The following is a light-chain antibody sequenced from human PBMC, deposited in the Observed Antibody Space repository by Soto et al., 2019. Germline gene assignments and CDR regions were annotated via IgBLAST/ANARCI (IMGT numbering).Light chain of an antibody. CDR3: QQRSNWPLT. J-gene: IGKJ4*01. V-gene: IGKV3-11*01. CDR1: QSVNNF. CDR2: DAS. Sequence: EIVLTQSPATLSLSPGEGATLSRRASQSVNNFLAWYQQKPGQAPRLLIYDASKRATGIPARFSGSGSGTDFTLTISSLEAEDFAIYYCQQRSNWPLTFGGGTKVDIK.